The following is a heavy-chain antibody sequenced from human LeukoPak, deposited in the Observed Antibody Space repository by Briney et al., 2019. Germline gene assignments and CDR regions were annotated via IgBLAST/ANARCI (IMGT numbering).Heavy chain of an antibody. CDR2: VYYSGST. D-gene: IGHD2-8*01. CDR1: GSIGSSSXX. CDR3: ARASFNVVFGNWFDP. J-gene: IGHJ5*02. V-gene: IGHV4-39*01. Sequence: GSIGSSSXXXGWIRQAPGXXXXXIGNVYYSGSTFYNPSLKSRVTISVDTSKNQFSLKLRSVTAADTAIYYCARASFNVVFGNWFDPWGQGTLVTVSS.